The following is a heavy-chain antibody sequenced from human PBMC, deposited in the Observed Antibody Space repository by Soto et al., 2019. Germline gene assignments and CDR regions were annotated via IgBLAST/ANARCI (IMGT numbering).Heavy chain of an antibody. CDR2: ISAYNGNT. Sequence: ASVEVSCKASCYTFTSYGISWVRQAPGQGLEWMGWISAYNGNTNYAQKLQGRVTMTTDTSTSTAYMELRSLRSDDTAVYYCATTYYQDTGGYISFNYCMQFWRQGTRCIVSS. J-gene: IGHJ6*01. CDR3: ATTYYQDTGGYISFNYCMQF. CDR1: CYTFTSYG. D-gene: IGHD3-22*01. V-gene: IGHV1-18*04.